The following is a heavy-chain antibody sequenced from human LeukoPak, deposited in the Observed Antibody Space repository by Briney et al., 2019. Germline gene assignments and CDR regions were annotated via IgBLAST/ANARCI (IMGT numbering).Heavy chain of an antibody. D-gene: IGHD4-23*01. CDR3: ARDRWNFDY. V-gene: IGHV3-74*01. CDR2: INSDGTSI. CDR1: GFTFSDYW. Sequence: GGSLRLSCAASGFTFSDYWMHWVRQAPGKGLVWVSRINSDGTSISYADSVKGRFTISRDNAKNTLYLRMNSLRAEDSAVYYSARDRWNFDYWGQGTLVTVSS. J-gene: IGHJ4*02.